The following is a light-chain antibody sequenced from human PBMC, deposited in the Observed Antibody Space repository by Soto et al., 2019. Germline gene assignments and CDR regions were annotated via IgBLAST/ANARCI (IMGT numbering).Light chain of an antibody. CDR2: GSY. Sequence: EIVLTQSPGTLSFSPGERVTLSFSASQSFSGNYLTWYQHKPGQAPRLLIYGSYHRATGIPDRFSGSGSGTDFSLTITRLEPEDFAVYYCQQYGDSLPITFGQGTRLEIK. V-gene: IGKV3-20*01. J-gene: IGKJ5*01. CDR1: QSFSGNY. CDR3: QQYGDSLPIT.